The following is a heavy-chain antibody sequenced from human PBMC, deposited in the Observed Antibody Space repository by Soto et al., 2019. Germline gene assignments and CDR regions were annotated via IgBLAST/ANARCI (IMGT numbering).Heavy chain of an antibody. Sequence: QVHLVQSGTEVKEPGASVKVSCKASASTFTGYTINWVRQAPGQGLEWMGWISTFNGNTKYAGNFEGRVTMTTNTSTATAYLELAKPTFDGPGCYFWARGTVTSGRWFGPWGQGTLVSVSS. CDR1: ASTFTGYT. CDR3: ARGTVTSGRWFGP. D-gene: IGHD4-17*01. V-gene: IGHV1-18*04. J-gene: IGHJ5*02. CDR2: ISTFNGNT.